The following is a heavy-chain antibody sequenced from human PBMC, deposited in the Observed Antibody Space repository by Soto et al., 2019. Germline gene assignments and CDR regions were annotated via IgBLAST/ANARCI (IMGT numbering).Heavy chain of an antibody. Sequence: PSETLSLTCTVSGGSISSGGYYWSWIRQHPGKGLEWIGYIYYSGSTYYNPSLKSRVTISVDTSKNQFSLKLSSVTAADTAVYYCARDRATVTRKRAHVDAFDIWGQGTMVTVSS. J-gene: IGHJ3*02. D-gene: IGHD4-17*01. CDR2: IYYSGST. CDR3: ARDRATVTRKRAHVDAFDI. CDR1: GGSISSGGYY. V-gene: IGHV4-31*03.